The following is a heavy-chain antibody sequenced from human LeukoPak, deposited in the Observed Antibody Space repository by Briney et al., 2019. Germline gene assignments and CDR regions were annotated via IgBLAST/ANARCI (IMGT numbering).Heavy chain of an antibody. V-gene: IGHV1-2*02. Sequence: ASVKVSCKASGYTFTSYGISWVRQAPGQGLEWMGWINPNSGGTNYAQKFQGRVTMTRDTSISTAYMELSRLRSDDTAVYYCARESSAGYSSSLDYWGQGTLVTVSS. CDR1: GYTFTSYG. CDR3: ARESSAGYSSSLDY. CDR2: INPNSGGT. D-gene: IGHD6-13*01. J-gene: IGHJ4*02.